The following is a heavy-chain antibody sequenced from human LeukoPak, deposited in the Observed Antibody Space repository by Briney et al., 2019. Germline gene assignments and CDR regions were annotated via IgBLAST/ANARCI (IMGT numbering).Heavy chain of an antibody. J-gene: IGHJ4*02. D-gene: IGHD3-10*01. Sequence: GGSLRLSCAASGFTVSSNYMGWVRQAPGKGLEWVSFIYGGGSTYYADSVKGRFIISRDNSKNTLYLQMNSLRAEDTAVYYCAREVWFGESPFDYWGQGTLVTVSS. CDR3: AREVWFGESPFDY. CDR2: IYGGGST. CDR1: GFTVSSNY. V-gene: IGHV3-66*01.